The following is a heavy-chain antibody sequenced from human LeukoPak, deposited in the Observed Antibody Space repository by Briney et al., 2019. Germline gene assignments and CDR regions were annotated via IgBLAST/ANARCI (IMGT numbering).Heavy chain of an antibody. Sequence: SETLSLTCTVSGGSISSYYWSWIRQPPGKGLEWIGYIYYSGSTNYNPSFKSRVTISVDTSKNQFSLKLSSVTAADTAVYYCARDQTGYYYFDYWGQGTLVTVSS. J-gene: IGHJ4*02. D-gene: IGHD3-9*01. V-gene: IGHV4-59*01. CDR3: ARDQTGYYYFDY. CDR2: IYYSGST. CDR1: GGSISSYY.